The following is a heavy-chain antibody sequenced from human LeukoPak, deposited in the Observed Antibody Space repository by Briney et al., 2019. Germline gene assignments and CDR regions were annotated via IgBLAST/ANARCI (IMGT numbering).Heavy chain of an antibody. V-gene: IGHV3-48*01. CDR1: GFTFSSYS. Sequence: PGGSLRLSCAASGFTFSSYSMNWVRQAPGKGLEWVSYISSSSSTIYYADSVKGRFTISRDNAKNSLYLQMNSLRAEDTAVYYCARGPAVTAFDCWGQGTLVTVSS. D-gene: IGHD4-11*01. CDR3: ARGPAVTAFDC. J-gene: IGHJ4*02. CDR2: ISSSSSTI.